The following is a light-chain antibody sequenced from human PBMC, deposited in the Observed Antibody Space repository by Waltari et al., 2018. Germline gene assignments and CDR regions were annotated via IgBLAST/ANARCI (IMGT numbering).Light chain of an antibody. J-gene: IGLJ2*01. CDR1: ALQRQF. CDR3: QSADASGTYKL. Sequence: SSELTQPPSVSVSPGQRARNTCHRDALQRQFAFWYQQKPGQAPVIVIYKDTGRPSEIPERFSGSSSGTTVTLTISGVQAEDEADYYCQSADASGTYKLFGGGTKLTVL. CDR2: KDT. V-gene: IGLV3-25*03.